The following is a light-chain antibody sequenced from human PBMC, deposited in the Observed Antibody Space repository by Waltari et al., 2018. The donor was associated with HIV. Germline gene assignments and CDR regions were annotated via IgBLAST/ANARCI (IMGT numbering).Light chain of an antibody. CDR2: ATS. V-gene: IGKV3-20*01. Sequence: ETVLTQSPDTLSLSPGERATLSCRASQTISTGYVAWYKQKPGQAPRLLISATSRRATGIPDRFRGSGSGTDFTLTISRLEPEDFAVYYCQQFDTSPPWTFGQGTKVEIK. J-gene: IGKJ1*01. CDR3: QQFDTSPPWT. CDR1: QTISTGY.